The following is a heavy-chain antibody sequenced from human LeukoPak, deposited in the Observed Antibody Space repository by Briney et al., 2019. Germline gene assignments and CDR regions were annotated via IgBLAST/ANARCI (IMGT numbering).Heavy chain of an antibody. CDR2: IYYSGST. D-gene: IGHD6-13*01. V-gene: IGHV4-59*01. J-gene: IGHJ5*02. CDR3: ARVAGAHSSSWHRNWFDP. CDR1: GGSISSYY. Sequence: PSVTLSLTCTVSGGSISSYYWSWIRQPPGKGLEWTGYIYYSGSTNYNPSLKSRVTISVDTSKNQFSLKLSSVTAADTAVYYCARVAGAHSSSWHRNWFDPWGQGTLVTVSS.